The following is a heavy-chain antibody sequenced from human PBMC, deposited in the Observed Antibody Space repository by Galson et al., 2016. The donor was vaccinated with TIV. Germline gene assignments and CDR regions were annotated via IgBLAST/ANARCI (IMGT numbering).Heavy chain of an antibody. CDR2: IIAIFGTT. CDR3: ARGRTYFNSYMDV. D-gene: IGHD3-9*01. J-gene: IGHJ6*03. CDR1: GGIFNSYG. Sequence: GGIFNSYGISWVRQAPGQGLEWMGGIIAIFGTTNYAQKFQGRVTITTDEPTSTVHMELSSLRSDDTAVYYCARGRTYFNSYMDVWGKGTTVTVSS. V-gene: IGHV1-69*05.